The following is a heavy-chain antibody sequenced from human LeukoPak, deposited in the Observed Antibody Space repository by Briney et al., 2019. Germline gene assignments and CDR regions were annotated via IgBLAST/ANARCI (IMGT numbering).Heavy chain of an antibody. D-gene: IGHD3-9*01. Sequence: GASVKVSCKASGYTFTIYYMHWVRQAPGQGLEWMRINNPSGGSTSYAQKFQGRVTMTRDTSTSTVYMELSSLRSEDTAVYYCARAPYYDILTGYYTSFDYWGQGTLVTVSS. CDR1: GYTFTIYY. V-gene: IGHV1-46*01. CDR2: NNPSGGST. CDR3: ARAPYYDILTGYYTSFDY. J-gene: IGHJ4*02.